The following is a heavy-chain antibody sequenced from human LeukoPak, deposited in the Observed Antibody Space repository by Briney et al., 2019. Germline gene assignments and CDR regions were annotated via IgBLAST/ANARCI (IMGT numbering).Heavy chain of an antibody. V-gene: IGHV3-43*01. Sequence: GGSLRLSCVASGFTFDDYTMHWVRQVLGKGLEWVSLISWDATSTNYADSVKGRFTISRDNSKNSLYLQMNSLRIEDTALYYCAKFGTPDYWGQGTLVTVSS. D-gene: IGHD1/OR15-1a*01. J-gene: IGHJ4*02. CDR1: GFTFDDYT. CDR3: AKFGTPDY. CDR2: ISWDATST.